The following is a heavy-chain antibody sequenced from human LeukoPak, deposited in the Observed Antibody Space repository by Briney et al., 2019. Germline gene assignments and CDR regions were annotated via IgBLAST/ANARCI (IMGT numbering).Heavy chain of an antibody. J-gene: IGHJ4*02. CDR2: IQQDGSEK. Sequence: GGSLRLSCGASGFTFSRHGMHWVRQAPGKGLEWVANIQQDGSEKYYVDSVKGRFTISRDNAKKSLFLQVSSLRGEDTAVYYCARDRGFSYGIDFWGQGTLVTVSS. CDR3: ARDRGFSYGIDF. D-gene: IGHD5-18*01. V-gene: IGHV3-7*04. CDR1: GFTFSRHG.